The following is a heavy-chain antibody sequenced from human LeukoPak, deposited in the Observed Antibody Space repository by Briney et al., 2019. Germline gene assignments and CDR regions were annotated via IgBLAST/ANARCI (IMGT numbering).Heavy chain of an antibody. Sequence: SETLSLTCAVSGDSISNSYWSWIRRPPGKPLEWVGYIYYRGSTDYNPSIKSRVTISVDTSKNQFSLNLSSVTAADTAVYYCARDSSTWRFDSWGQGTLVTVSS. D-gene: IGHD2/OR15-2a*01. V-gene: IGHV4-59*01. CDR1: GDSISNSY. CDR2: IYYRGST. CDR3: ARDSSTWRFDS. J-gene: IGHJ4*02.